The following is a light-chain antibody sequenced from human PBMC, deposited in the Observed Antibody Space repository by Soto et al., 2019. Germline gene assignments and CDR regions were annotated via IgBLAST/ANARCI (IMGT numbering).Light chain of an antibody. CDR2: SNN. CDR1: SSNIGSNT. CDR3: AAWDDSLNAYV. Sequence: QSVLTQPPSASGTPGQRVTISCSGSSSNIGSNTVNWHQQLPGTAPKLLIYSNNERPSGVPDRFSGSKSGTSASLAISGLQSEDEADFYCAAWDDSLNAYVIGTGTKVTVL. J-gene: IGLJ1*01. V-gene: IGLV1-44*01.